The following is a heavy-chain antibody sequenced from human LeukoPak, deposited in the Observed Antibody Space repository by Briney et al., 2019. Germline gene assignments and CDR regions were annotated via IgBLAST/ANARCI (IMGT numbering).Heavy chain of an antibody. CDR3: TTDHYDFWSGYYWFDY. Sequence: PGGSLRLSCAASGFTFSSYAMSWVRQAPGKGLEWVSAISGSGGSTYYADSVKGRFTISRDNSKNTLYLQMNSLKTEDTAVYYCTTDHYDFWSGYYWFDYWGQGTLVTVSS. CDR1: GFTFSSYA. CDR2: ISGSGGST. J-gene: IGHJ4*02. V-gene: IGHV3-23*01. D-gene: IGHD3-3*01.